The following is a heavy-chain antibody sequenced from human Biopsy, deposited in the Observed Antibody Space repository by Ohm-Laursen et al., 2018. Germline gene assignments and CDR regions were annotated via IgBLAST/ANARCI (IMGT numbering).Heavy chain of an antibody. CDR3: VRDSTLDY. Sequence: SLRLSCTASGFTFDNYAMHWARQTPGKGLEWVSGLTWNSANIGYADSVKGRFAISRDNARNSLFLEMSSLREEDTGLYHCVRDSTLDYWGQGTLVTVSS. CDR2: LTWNSANI. J-gene: IGHJ4*02. CDR1: GFTFDNYA. V-gene: IGHV3-9*01.